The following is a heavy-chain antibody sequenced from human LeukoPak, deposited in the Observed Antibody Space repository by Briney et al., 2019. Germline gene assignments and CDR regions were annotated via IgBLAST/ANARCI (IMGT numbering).Heavy chain of an antibody. J-gene: IGHJ4*02. Sequence: PGGSLRLSCAASGFTFSDYYMSWIRQAPGKGLEWVSYISSSGSTIYYADSVKGRFTISRDNAKNSLYLQMNSLRAEDTAVYYCATLFRRRIVVVTAILDYWGQGTLVTVSS. CDR3: ATLFRRRIVVVTAILDY. V-gene: IGHV3-11*01. CDR1: GFTFSDYY. D-gene: IGHD2-21*02. CDR2: ISSSGSTI.